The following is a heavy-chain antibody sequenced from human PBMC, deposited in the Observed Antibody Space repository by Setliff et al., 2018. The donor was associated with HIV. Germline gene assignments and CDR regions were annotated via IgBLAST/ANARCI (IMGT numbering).Heavy chain of an antibody. Sequence: PGGSLRLSCVASGFSISPYTLTWVRQVPGEGLEWVSSISANSIYMYYADSVKGRFTVARDNAKSSLYLQMNSLRAEDKGVYYCTRAQDVWGSYRYTNYYYYMDVWGKGTTVTVSS. CDR2: ISANSIYM. J-gene: IGHJ6*03. V-gene: IGHV3-21*01. D-gene: IGHD3-16*02. CDR1: GFSISPYT. CDR3: TRAQDVWGSYRYTNYYYYMDV.